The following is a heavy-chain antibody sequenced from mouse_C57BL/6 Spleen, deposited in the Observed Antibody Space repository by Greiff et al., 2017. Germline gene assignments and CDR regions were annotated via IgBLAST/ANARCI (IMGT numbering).Heavy chain of an antibody. J-gene: IGHJ3*01. CDR3: ASDGYSAWFAY. CDR1: GYTFTDYN. CDR2: INPNNGGT. V-gene: IGHV1-22*01. D-gene: IGHD2-3*01. Sequence: EVQVVESGPELVKPGASVKMSCKASGYTFTDYNMHWVKQSHGKSLEWIGYINPNNGGTSYNQKFKGKATLTVNKSSSTAYMELRSLTSEDSAVYYCASDGYSAWFAYWGQGTLVTVSA.